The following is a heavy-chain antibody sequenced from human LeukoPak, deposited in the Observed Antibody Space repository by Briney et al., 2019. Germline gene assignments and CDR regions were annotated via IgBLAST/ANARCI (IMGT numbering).Heavy chain of an antibody. J-gene: IGHJ4*02. CDR1: GYSFSSYW. D-gene: IGHD3-22*01. Sequence: GESLKISCKGSGYSFSSYWIGWVRQMPGKGLEWIGIIYPGDADTRYSPSFQGQVTISADKSISTAYLQWSSMKASDTAMYYCAGQALDSSGYYYFDYWGQGTLVTVSS. CDR3: AGQALDSSGYYYFDY. CDR2: IYPGDADT. V-gene: IGHV5-51*01.